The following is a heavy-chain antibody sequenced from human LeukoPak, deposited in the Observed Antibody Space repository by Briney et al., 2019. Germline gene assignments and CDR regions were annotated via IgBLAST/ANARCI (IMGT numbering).Heavy chain of an antibody. CDR3: AKGGGSDFDF. J-gene: IGHJ4*02. D-gene: IGHD3-16*01. V-gene: IGHV3-23*01. CDR2: ISTTGGRT. CDR1: GFTFSSYA. Sequence: GGSLRLSCAASGFTFSSYAMSWVRQAPGKGLKWVSSISTTGGRTYYADSVKGRFTISRDSSKSTVSLQMNSLRAEDTAVYFCAKGGGSDFDFWGQGTLVTVSS.